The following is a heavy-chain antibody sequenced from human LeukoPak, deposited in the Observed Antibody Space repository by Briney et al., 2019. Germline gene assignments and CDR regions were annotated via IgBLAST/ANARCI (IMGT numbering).Heavy chain of an antibody. Sequence: TTGESLKISCKGSGYSFTSYWIGWVRQMPGKGLEWMGIIYPGDSDTRYSPSFQGQVTISADKSISTAYLQWSSLKASATAMYYCARHQVEKDAFDIWGQGTMVTVSS. J-gene: IGHJ3*02. CDR1: GYSFTSYW. D-gene: IGHD2-15*01. CDR3: ARHQVEKDAFDI. V-gene: IGHV5-51*01. CDR2: IYPGDSDT.